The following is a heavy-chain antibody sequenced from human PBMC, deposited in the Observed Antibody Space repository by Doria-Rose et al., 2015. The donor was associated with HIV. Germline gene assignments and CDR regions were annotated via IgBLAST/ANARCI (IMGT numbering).Heavy chain of an antibody. CDR2: LIPMFDTA. J-gene: IGHJ6*02. D-gene: IGHD3-10*01. V-gene: IGHV1-69*01. CDR3: ARERSDGMDV. Sequence: ITWVRQAPGQGLEWMGGLIPMFDTANYAQIFQGRVTITADGSTSTAYMELSSLRSEDTAVYYCARERSDGMDVWGQGTTVTVSS.